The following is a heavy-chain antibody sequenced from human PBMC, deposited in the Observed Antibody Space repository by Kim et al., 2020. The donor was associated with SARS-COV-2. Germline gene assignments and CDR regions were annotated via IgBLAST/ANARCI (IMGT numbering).Heavy chain of an antibody. CDR1: GGSISSSSYY. D-gene: IGHD5-18*01. Sequence: SETLSLTCTVSGGSISSSSYYWGWIRQPPGKGLEWIGSIYYSGSTYYNPSLKSRVTISVDTSKNQFSLKLSSVTAADTAVYYCARERRRRGYSYHPVDYWGQGTLVTVSS. J-gene: IGHJ4*02. CDR3: ARERRRRGYSYHPVDY. CDR2: IYYSGST. V-gene: IGHV4-39*02.